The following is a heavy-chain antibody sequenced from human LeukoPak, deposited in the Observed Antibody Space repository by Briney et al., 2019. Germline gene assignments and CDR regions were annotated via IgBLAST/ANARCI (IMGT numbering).Heavy chain of an antibody. CDR2: IIPILGIA. Sequence: SVKVSCKASGGTFSSYAISWVRQAPGQGLEWMGRIIPILGIANYAQKFQGRVTITADKSASTAYMELSSLRSEDTAVYYCARAIHKGNIAVAEDAFDIWGQGTVVTVSS. V-gene: IGHV1-69*04. D-gene: IGHD6-19*01. J-gene: IGHJ3*02. CDR1: GGTFSSYA. CDR3: ARAIHKGNIAVAEDAFDI.